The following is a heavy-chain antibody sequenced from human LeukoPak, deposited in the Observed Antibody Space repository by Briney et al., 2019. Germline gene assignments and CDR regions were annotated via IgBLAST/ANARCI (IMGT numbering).Heavy chain of an antibody. CDR1: GYTFTSYG. D-gene: IGHD2-2*01. V-gene: IGHV1-18*01. Sequence: ASVKVSCKASGYTFTSYGFSWVRQAPGQGLEWMGWISAYNGNTNYAQKLQGRVTMTTDTSTSTAYMELRSLRSDDTAVYYCARDIVVVPAAGYYYYMDVWGKGTTVTVSS. CDR3: ARDIVVVPAAGYYYYMDV. J-gene: IGHJ6*03. CDR2: ISAYNGNT.